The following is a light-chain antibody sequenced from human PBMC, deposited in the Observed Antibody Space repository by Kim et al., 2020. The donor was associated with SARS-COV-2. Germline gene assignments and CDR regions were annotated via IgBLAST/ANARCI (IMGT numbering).Light chain of an antibody. V-gene: IGLV3-19*01. J-gene: IGLJ2*01. CDR2: GKN. Sequence: VALGQTVRITCQGDSLRSYYATWYQHKPGQAPILVIYGKNNRPSGIPDRFSGSSSGNTASLTITGTQAGYEADYYCNSRDSNDNVVFGGGTQLTVL. CDR1: SLRSYY. CDR3: NSRDSNDNVV.